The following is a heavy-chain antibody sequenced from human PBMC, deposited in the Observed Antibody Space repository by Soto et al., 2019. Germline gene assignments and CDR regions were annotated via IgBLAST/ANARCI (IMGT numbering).Heavy chain of an antibody. Sequence: PGESLKISCEGSGYNFNTYWIGWVRQMPGKGLEWMALIYPGDSDTRYSPSFEGQITLSVDRSISTAYLQWSSLKASDTAIYSCATSTVSYVDIVSSTTRGYFDHWGQGTLVTVSS. CDR2: IYPGDSDT. CDR3: ATSTVSYVDIVSSTTRGYFDH. D-gene: IGHD5-12*01. V-gene: IGHV5-51*01. J-gene: IGHJ4*02. CDR1: GYNFNTYW.